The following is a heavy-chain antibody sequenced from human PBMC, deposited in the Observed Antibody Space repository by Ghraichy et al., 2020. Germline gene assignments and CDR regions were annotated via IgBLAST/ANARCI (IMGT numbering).Heavy chain of an antibody. J-gene: IGHJ6*03. Sequence: ASVKVSCKASGYTFTGYYMHWVRQAPGQGLEWMGRINPNSGGTNYAQKFQGRVTMTRDTSISTAYMELSRLRSDDTAVYYCARDGGLGWELLRNHYYMDVWGKGTTVTVSS. V-gene: IGHV1-2*06. CDR3: ARDGGLGWELLRNHYYMDV. CDR1: GYTFTGYY. D-gene: IGHD1-26*01. CDR2: INPNSGGT.